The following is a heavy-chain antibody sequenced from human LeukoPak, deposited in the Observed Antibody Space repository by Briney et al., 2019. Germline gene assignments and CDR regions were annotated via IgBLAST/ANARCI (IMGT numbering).Heavy chain of an antibody. D-gene: IGHD3-3*01. CDR1: GFTFSSYS. CDR2: ISSSSSTI. CDR3: AREPNYDFWSGYYWVFDY. J-gene: IGHJ4*02. Sequence: PGGSLRLSCAASGFTFSSYSMNWVRQAPGKGLEWVSYISSSSSTIYYADSVKGRFTVSRDNAKNSLYLQMNSLRAEDTAVYYCAREPNYDFWSGYYWVFDYWGQGTLVTVSS. V-gene: IGHV3-48*01.